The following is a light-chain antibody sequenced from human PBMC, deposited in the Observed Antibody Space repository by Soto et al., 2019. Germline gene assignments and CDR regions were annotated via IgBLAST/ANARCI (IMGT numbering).Light chain of an antibody. CDR1: QSVLYSSNNKNY. J-gene: IGKJ1*01. CDR2: WAS. V-gene: IGKV4-1*01. CDR3: QQYYSTPRT. Sequence: MVMTQSPDALAVSLGERATINFKSSQSVLYSSNNKNYLAWYQQKPGQPPKLLIYWASTRESGVPDRFSGSGSGTDFTLTISSLQAEDVAVYYCQQYYSTPRTFGQGTKVDIK.